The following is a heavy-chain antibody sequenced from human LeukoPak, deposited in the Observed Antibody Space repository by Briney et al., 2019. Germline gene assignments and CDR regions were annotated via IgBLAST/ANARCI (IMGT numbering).Heavy chain of an antibody. CDR3: ARDWGTERIITDY. CDR1: GYTFTRYG. D-gene: IGHD2/OR15-2a*01. Sequence: ASVNVSCKSSGYTFTRYGISWVRQAPGQGLEWMGWITPDKGNKEYAQKFQGRVTMTTDTSTSTGYMELRNLRSDDTAVYYCARDWGTERIITDYWGQGTLVTVSS. J-gene: IGHJ4*02. V-gene: IGHV1-18*01. CDR2: ITPDKGNK.